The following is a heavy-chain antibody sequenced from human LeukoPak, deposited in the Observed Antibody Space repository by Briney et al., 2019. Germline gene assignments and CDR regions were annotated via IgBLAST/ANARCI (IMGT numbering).Heavy chain of an antibody. CDR2: IYTSGST. Sequence: SETLSLTCAVYGGSFSSYYWSWIRQPAGKGLEWIGRIYTSGSTNYNPSLKSRVTMSVDTSKNQFSLKLSSVTAADTAVYYCARRGVDWGNAFDIWGQGTMVTVSS. CDR1: GGSFSSYY. J-gene: IGHJ3*02. D-gene: IGHD3-16*01. V-gene: IGHV4-59*10. CDR3: ARRGVDWGNAFDI.